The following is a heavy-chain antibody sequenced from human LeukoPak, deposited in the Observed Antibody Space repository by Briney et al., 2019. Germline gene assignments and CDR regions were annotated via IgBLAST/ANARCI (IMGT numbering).Heavy chain of an antibody. D-gene: IGHD1-26*01. CDR3: ARDRVVGATPVHFDY. V-gene: IGHV4-4*02. J-gene: IGHJ4*02. Sequence: SGTLSLTCAVSGGSISSSNWWSWVRQPPGKGLEWIGEIYHSGSTNYNPSLKSRVTISVDKSKNQFSLKLSSVTAADTAVYYCARDRVVGATPVHFDYWGQGTLVTVSS. CDR1: GGSISSSNW. CDR2: IYHSGST.